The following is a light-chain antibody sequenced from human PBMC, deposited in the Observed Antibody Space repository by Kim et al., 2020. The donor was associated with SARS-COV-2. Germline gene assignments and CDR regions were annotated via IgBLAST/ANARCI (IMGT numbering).Light chain of an antibody. J-gene: IGKJ5*01. CDR3: QQSYNSPPIT. CDR2: AAS. V-gene: IGKV1-39*01. CDR1: QTIDNY. Sequence: SVGGRVTTSCRSSQTIDNYLKLYQQKQGKAPKLLIYAASNLQSGVPSRFRGSGSGSDFTLTISSLRPEDFATYYCQQSYNSPPITFGQGTRLEIK.